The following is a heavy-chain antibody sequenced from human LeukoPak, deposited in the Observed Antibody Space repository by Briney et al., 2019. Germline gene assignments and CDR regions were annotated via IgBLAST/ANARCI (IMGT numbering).Heavy chain of an antibody. CDR1: GYSISSGYY. CDR2: IYHSGST. Sequence: SETLSLTCAVSGYSISSGYYWGWIRQPPGKGLEWIGSIYHSGSTNYNPSLKSRVTISVDTSKNQFSLKLSSVTAADTAVYYCARGELTTVTTGAFDIWGQGTMVTVSS. V-gene: IGHV4-38-2*01. J-gene: IGHJ3*02. D-gene: IGHD4-17*01. CDR3: ARGELTTVTTGAFDI.